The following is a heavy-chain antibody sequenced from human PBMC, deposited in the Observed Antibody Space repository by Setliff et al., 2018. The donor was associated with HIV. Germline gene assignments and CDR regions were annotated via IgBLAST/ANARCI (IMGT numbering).Heavy chain of an antibody. Sequence: SETLSLTCTVSGGSISSYYWSWIRQPAGKGLEWIGRIYTSGSTKYNPSLKSRVTMSLDTSKNQFSLKLRSVTAADTAVYYCARHAGYYDSSGYWYDAFDLWGQGTMVTVSS. D-gene: IGHD3-22*01. J-gene: IGHJ3*01. CDR3: ARHAGYYDSSGYWYDAFDL. CDR2: IYTSGST. CDR1: GGSISSYY. V-gene: IGHV4-4*07.